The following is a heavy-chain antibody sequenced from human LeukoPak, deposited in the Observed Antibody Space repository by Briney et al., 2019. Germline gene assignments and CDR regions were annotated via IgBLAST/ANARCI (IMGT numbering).Heavy chain of an antibody. CDR3: AKAHGSGSSYYYYYGMDV. CDR1: GFTFSTYA. J-gene: IGHJ6*02. V-gene: IGHV3-23*01. CDR2: ISGSGGST. D-gene: IGHD3-10*01. Sequence: GGSLRLSCAASGFTFSTYAMSWVRRAPGKGLEWVSAISGSGGSTYYADSVKGRFTISRDNSKNTLYLQMNSLRGDDTAVYYCAKAHGSGSSYYYYYGMDVWGQGTTVTVSS.